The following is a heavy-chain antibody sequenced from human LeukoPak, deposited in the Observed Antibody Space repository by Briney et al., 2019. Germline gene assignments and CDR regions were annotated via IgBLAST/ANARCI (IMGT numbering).Heavy chain of an antibody. J-gene: IGHJ3*02. D-gene: IGHD6-19*01. Sequence: PGRSLRLSCAASGFTFSSYIMHWVRQAPGKGLEWVSVISYDGSNKYYADAVKGRFTISRDNSENTLYLQMNSLRAEDTAVYYCAKAQGAGIIAVAADVWVTDAFDIWGQGTMVTVSS. V-gene: IGHV3-30*18. CDR1: GFTFSSYI. CDR3: AKAQGAGIIAVAADVWVTDAFDI. CDR2: ISYDGSNK.